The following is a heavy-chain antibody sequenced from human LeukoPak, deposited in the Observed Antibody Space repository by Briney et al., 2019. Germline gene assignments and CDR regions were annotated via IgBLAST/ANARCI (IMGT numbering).Heavy chain of an antibody. CDR3: ARDYYGSGIPHGMDV. Sequence: GGSLRLSCAASGFRFNNFWMAWVRQSPEKGLEWVGNINRDGSAKYYLDSVKGRFAISRDNTKNSLYLQMNSLRAEDTAVYYCARDYYGSGIPHGMDVWGQGTTVTVSS. J-gene: IGHJ6*02. D-gene: IGHD3-10*01. CDR2: INRDGSAK. CDR1: GFRFNNFW. V-gene: IGHV3-7*01.